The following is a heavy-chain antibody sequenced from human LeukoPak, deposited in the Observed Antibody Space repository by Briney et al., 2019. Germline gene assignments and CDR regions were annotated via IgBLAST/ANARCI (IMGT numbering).Heavy chain of an antibody. Sequence: GGSLRLSCAASGFTFTDYAMSWVRQAPEKGLEWISTISDNGGETYYADSVKGRFAISRDNSKNTLFLQMNSLRAEDSAVYYCATDRERDPSVYYLVGGQGTLVTVSS. V-gene: IGHV3-23*01. CDR1: GFTFTDYA. CDR2: ISDNGGET. D-gene: IGHD3-22*01. J-gene: IGHJ4*02. CDR3: ATDRERDPSVYYLV.